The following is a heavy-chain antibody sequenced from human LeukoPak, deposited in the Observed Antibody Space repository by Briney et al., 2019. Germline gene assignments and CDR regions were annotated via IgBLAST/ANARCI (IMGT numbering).Heavy chain of an antibody. V-gene: IGHV3-9*01. J-gene: IGHJ4*02. Sequence: GGSLRLSCAASGFTFGDYAMHWVRPAPGKGLEWVSGITWNRGSIGYADSVKGRFTISRDNAKNSLYLQMNSLRAEDTALYYCAKAFPGSRGWQYYFDYWGQGTLVTVSS. CDR2: ITWNRGSI. D-gene: IGHD6-19*01. CDR1: GFTFGDYA. CDR3: AKAFPGSRGWQYYFDY.